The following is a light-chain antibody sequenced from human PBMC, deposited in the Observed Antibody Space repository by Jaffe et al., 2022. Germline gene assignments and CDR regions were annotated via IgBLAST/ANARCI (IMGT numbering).Light chain of an antibody. CDR3: QAWDSSTAWIPVV. Sequence: SYELTQPPSVSVSPGQTASITCSGDKLGDKYACWYQQKPGQSPVLVIYQDSKRPSGIPERFSGSNSGNTATLTISGTQAMDEADYYCQAWDSSTAWIPVVFGGGTKLTVL. CDR1: KLGDKY. CDR2: QDS. J-gene: IGLJ2*01. V-gene: IGLV3-1*01.